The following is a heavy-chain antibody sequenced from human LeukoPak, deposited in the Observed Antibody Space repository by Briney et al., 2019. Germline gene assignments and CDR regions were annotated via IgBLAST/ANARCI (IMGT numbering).Heavy chain of an antibody. CDR2: IYHSGST. CDR3: AKSHHVTAIDY. Sequence: SETLSLTCTVSGYSISSGYYWGWIRQPPGKGLEWIGSIYHSGSTYYNPSLKSRVTISVDTSKNQFSLKLSSVTAADTAVYYCAKSHHVTAIDYWGQGTLVTVSS. CDR1: GYSISSGYY. J-gene: IGHJ4*02. D-gene: IGHD2-21*02. V-gene: IGHV4-38-2*02.